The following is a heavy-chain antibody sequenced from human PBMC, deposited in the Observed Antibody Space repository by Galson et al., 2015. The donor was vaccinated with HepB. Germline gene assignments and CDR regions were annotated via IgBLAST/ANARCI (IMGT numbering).Heavy chain of an antibody. D-gene: IGHD1-20*01. CDR3: ARILYNWNLNYYYGMDV. Sequence: LSCAASGFTVSSDYMNWVRQAPGKGLEWVSVIYTGGSTYYADSVKGRFTISRDNSKNTVYLQMNSLRPEDTAVYYCARILYNWNLNYYYGMDVWSQGTTVTVSS. CDR1: GFTVSSDY. CDR2: IYTGGST. J-gene: IGHJ6*02. V-gene: IGHV3-66*02.